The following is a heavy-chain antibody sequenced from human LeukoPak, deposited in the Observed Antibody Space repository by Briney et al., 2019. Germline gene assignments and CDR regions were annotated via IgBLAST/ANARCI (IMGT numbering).Heavy chain of an antibody. CDR1: GVSITSYY. J-gene: IGHJ5*02. Sequence: SETLSLTCTVSGVSITSYYWSWIRQPPGKGLEWIGSIYYSGSTYYNPSLKSRVTISVDTSKSQFSLKLRSVTAADTAVYYCALLWFGESNWFDPWGQGTLVTVSS. V-gene: IGHV4-59*05. CDR3: ALLWFGESNWFDP. CDR2: IYYSGST. D-gene: IGHD3-10*01.